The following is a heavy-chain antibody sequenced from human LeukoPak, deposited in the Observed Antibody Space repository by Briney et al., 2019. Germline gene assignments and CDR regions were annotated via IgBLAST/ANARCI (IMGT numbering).Heavy chain of an antibody. Sequence: SETLSLTCNVSGDSISSDYWSWIRQPPGKGLEWIGYIYYSGSTNYNPSLKSRVTISVDTSKNQFSLKLSSVAAADTAVYYCARDWGVGGRPGYMDVWGKGTTVTVSS. CDR3: ARDWGVGGRPGYMDV. CDR1: GDSISSDY. V-gene: IGHV4-59*01. CDR2: IYYSGST. D-gene: IGHD6-6*01. J-gene: IGHJ6*03.